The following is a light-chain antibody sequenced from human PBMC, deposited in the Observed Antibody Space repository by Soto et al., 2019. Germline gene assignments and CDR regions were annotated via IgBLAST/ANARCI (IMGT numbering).Light chain of an antibody. CDR1: ENVRTF. J-gene: IGKJ1*01. CDR3: QQHSHWPPWT. CDR2: GAS. V-gene: IGKV3-11*01. Sequence: VLTQSPATLSLSPGERATLSCRASENVRTFVDWYQQKPGQAPRLLIYGASNRATDIPARFSGSGSGTDFTLTISNLEPEYFAVYYCQQHSHWPPWTFGQGTRVAIQ.